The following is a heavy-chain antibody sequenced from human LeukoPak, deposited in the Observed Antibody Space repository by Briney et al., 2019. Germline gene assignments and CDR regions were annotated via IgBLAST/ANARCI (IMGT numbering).Heavy chain of an antibody. J-gene: IGHJ4*02. V-gene: IGHV4-59*01. CDR3: ARVVAGATTSGYFDY. Sequence: SGTLSLTCTVSRGSISGYYWSWIRQPPGKGLEWIGFISYSGSTNYNPSLKSRVALSVDTSKNQFSLKLSSVTAADTAVYYCARVVAGATTSGYFDYWGQGTLVTVSS. D-gene: IGHD1-26*01. CDR1: RGSISGYY. CDR2: ISYSGST.